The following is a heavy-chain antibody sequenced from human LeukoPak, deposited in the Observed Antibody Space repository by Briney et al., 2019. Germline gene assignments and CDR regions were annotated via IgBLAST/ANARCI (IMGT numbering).Heavy chain of an antibody. V-gene: IGHV1-18*01. CDR2: IGAYSGNT. Sequence: ASVKVSCKASGNTFSNYGINWVRQAPGQGLEWMAWIGAYSGNTNYAQRFQGRVTMTADTSTTTAYMELRSLRSDDTAVYCCARVADYGSGSHLFDYWGQGTLVVVSS. CDR1: GNTFSNYG. CDR3: ARVADYGSGSHLFDY. D-gene: IGHD3-10*01. J-gene: IGHJ4*02.